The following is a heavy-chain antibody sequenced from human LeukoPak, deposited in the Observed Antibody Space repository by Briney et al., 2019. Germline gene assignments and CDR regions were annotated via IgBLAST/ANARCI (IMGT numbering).Heavy chain of an antibody. Sequence: SETLSLTCTVSGGSISSYYWSWIRQPAGQGLEWIGRIYTNADTKYNPSLKSRVTMSVDTSKNQFSLKLSSVTAADTAVSYCARGRRGYGWGNYYYMDVWGKGTTVTVSS. CDR1: GGSISSYY. CDR3: ARGRRGYGWGNYYYMDV. CDR2: IYTNADT. D-gene: IGHD5-12*01. J-gene: IGHJ6*03. V-gene: IGHV4-4*07.